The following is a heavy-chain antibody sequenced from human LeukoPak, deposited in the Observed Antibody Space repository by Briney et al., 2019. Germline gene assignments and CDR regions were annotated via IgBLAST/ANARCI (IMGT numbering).Heavy chain of an antibody. CDR3: AREGYYDSSLDY. V-gene: IGHV3-21*01. CDR2: ISSSSSYI. D-gene: IGHD3-22*01. J-gene: IGHJ4*02. Sequence: GGSLRLSCAASGFTFSDYYMNWVRQAPGKGLEWVSSISSSSSYIYYADSVKGRFTISRDNAKNSLYLQMNSLRAEDTAVYYCAREGYYDSSLDYWGQGTLVTVSS. CDR1: GFTFSDYY.